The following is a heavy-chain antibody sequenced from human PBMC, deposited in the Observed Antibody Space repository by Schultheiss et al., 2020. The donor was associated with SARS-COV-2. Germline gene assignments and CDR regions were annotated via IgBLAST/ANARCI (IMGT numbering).Heavy chain of an antibody. CDR3: ARESGDYVLGPAGWNDY. V-gene: IGHV3-21*01. CDR2: ISSSSSYI. J-gene: IGHJ4*02. D-gene: IGHD4-17*01. Sequence: GGSLRLSCAASGFTFSNAWMSWVRQAPGKGLEWVSSISSSSSYIYYADSVKGRFTISRDNAKNSLYLQMNSLRAEDTAVYYCARESGDYVLGPAGWNDYWGQGTLVTVSS. CDR1: GFTFSNAW.